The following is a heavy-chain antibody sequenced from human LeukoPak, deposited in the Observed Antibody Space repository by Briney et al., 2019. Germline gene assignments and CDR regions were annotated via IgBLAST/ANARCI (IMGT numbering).Heavy chain of an antibody. CDR1: GYTFTSYA. CDR3: ARGAVAGTVDYYYGMDV. Sequence: ASVKVSCKASGYTFTSYAMHWVRQAPGQGLEWMGWINPNSGGTNYAQKFQGWVTMTRDTSISTAYMELSRLRSDDTAVYYCARGAVAGTVDYYYGMDVWGQGTTVTVSS. J-gene: IGHJ6*02. D-gene: IGHD6-19*01. CDR2: INPNSGGT. V-gene: IGHV1-2*04.